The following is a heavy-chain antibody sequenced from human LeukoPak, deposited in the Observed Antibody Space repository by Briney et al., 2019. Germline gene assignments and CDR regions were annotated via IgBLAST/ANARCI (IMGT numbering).Heavy chain of an antibody. Sequence: ASVKVSCKASGYTFTGYHMHWVRQAPGQGLEWMGWINPNSGGTNYAQKFQGRVTMTRDTSISTAYMELSRLRSDDTAVYYCARTGFGEFPFYGMDIWGQGTTVTVSS. CDR3: ARTGFGEFPFYGMDI. D-gene: IGHD3-10*01. J-gene: IGHJ6*02. CDR2: INPNSGGT. CDR1: GYTFTGYH. V-gene: IGHV1-2*02.